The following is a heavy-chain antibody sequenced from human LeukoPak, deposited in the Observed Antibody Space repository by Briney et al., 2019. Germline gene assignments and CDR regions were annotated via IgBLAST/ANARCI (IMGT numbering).Heavy chain of an antibody. CDR3: AKDLAYYYDSSGYHSAHDY. V-gene: IGHV3-30*02. D-gene: IGHD3-22*01. J-gene: IGHJ4*02. CDR1: GFTFSSYG. Sequence: GGSLRLSCAASGFTFSSYGMHWVRQAPGKGLEWVAFIRYDGSNKYYADSVKGRYTISRDNSKNTLYLQMNSLRAEDTAVYYCAKDLAYYYDSSGYHSAHDYWGQGTLVTVSS. CDR2: IRYDGSNK.